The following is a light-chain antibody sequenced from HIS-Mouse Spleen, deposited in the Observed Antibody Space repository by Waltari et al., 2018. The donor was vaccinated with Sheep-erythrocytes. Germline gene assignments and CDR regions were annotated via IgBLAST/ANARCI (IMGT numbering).Light chain of an antibody. V-gene: IGLV2-11*01. CDR3: CSYAGSYNHV. Sequence: QSALTQPRSVSGSPGQSVTISCTGTSSDVGGYNYVSWYQQHTGKAPKLMVYDVSKRPSGVPDRFSGSKPGNTASLTISGLQAEDEADYYCCSYAGSYNHVFATGTKVTVL. CDR2: DVS. J-gene: IGLJ1*01. CDR1: SSDVGGYNY.